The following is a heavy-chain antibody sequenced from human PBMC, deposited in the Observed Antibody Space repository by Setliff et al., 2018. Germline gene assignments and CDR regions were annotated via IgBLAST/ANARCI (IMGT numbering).Heavy chain of an antibody. CDR1: GFTFSNAW. D-gene: IGHD6-19*01. J-gene: IGHJ4*02. V-gene: IGHV3-15*01. CDR3: TTRSYYAVPGTKDFYYFDY. Sequence: PGGSLRLSCAASGFTFSNAWMSWVRQAPGKGLEWVGRIKSKTDGGTTDYAAPVKGRFTISRDESKNTAYLQMNSLKTEDTAVYYCTTRSYYAVPGTKDFYYFDYWGQGTLVTVSS. CDR2: IKSKTDGGTT.